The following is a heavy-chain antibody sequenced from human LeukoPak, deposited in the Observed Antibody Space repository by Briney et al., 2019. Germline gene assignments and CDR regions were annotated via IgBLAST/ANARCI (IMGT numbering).Heavy chain of an antibody. Sequence: GGSLRLSCAASGFTFSSYGMHWVRQAPGKGLEWVAVISYDGSNKDYADSVKGQFTISRDNSKNTLFLQMNSLRAEDTAVYYCAREIFNGFDIWGQGTMVTVSS. V-gene: IGHV3-30*03. CDR3: AREIFNGFDI. CDR2: ISYDGSNK. J-gene: IGHJ3*02. CDR1: GFTFSSYG.